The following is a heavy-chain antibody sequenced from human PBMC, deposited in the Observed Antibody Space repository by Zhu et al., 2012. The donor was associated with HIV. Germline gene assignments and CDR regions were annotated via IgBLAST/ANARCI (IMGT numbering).Heavy chain of an antibody. CDR3: ARVLDY. J-gene: IGHJ4*02. CDR2: IYHSGST. V-gene: IGHV4-38-2*02. Sequence: QVQLQESGPGLVKPSETLSLTCTVSGYSISSGYYWGWIRQPPGKGLEWIGSIYHSGSTYYNPSLKSRVTISVDTSKNQFSLKLSSVTAADTAVYYCARVLDYVGPGNPGHRLL. CDR1: GYSISSGYY.